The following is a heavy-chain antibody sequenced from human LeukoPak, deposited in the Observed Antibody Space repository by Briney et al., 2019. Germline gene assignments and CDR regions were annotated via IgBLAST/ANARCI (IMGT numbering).Heavy chain of an antibody. J-gene: IGHJ4*02. V-gene: IGHV3-23*01. Sequence: GGSLRLSCAASGFTFSTYAMSWVRQAPGKGLEWVSVISGSGGNTYYPDSAKGRFTISRDNSENTLYLQMNSLRAEDTAVYYCAKSEGGVNTAMAYWGQGTLVTVSS. CDR1: GFTFSTYA. CDR2: ISGSGGNT. D-gene: IGHD5-18*01. CDR3: AKSEGGVNTAMAY.